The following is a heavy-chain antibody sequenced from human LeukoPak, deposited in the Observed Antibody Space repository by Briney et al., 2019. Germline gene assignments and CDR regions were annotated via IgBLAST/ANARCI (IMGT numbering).Heavy chain of an antibody. CDR3: VRCGSYCLDY. J-gene: IGHJ4*02. V-gene: IGHV4-4*02. Sequence: PSGTLSLTCGVSGGSISNGNWWSWVRQPPGKGLEWIGEIYRTGSVNYNPSLKSRVTISVDKSKNQFSLSLNSVTAADTAVYYCVRCGSYCLDYWGQGTLVTVSS. CDR2: IYRTGSV. D-gene: IGHD1-26*01. CDR1: GGSISNGNW.